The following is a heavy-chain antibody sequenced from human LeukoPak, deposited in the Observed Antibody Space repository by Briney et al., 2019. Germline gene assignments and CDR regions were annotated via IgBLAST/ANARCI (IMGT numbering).Heavy chain of an antibody. CDR3: ARSLGRSSSPS. CDR1: GFTFSSYA. Sequence: PGGSLRLSCASSGFTFSSYAMSWVRQAPGKGLEWVSGITGSGGGTFYADSVKGRFTISRDNSKNTLYLQMNSLRADDTAVYYCARSLGRSSSPSWGQGTLVTVSS. CDR2: ITGSGGGT. J-gene: IGHJ5*02. V-gene: IGHV3-23*01. D-gene: IGHD6-6*01.